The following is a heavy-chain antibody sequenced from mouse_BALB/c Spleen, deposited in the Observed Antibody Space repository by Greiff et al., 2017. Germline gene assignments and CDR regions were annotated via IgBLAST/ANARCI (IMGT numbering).Heavy chain of an antibody. CDR3: ANATTVVLKFPYNYAMDY. J-gene: IGHJ4*01. CDR1: GYSFTSDYA. Sequence: VQLQQSGPGLVKPSQSLSLSCTATGYSFTSDYAWYWIQQSPGNNLEWMGYISYSGSTSYNPSLKSRISITRDTSKNPFFLQMNYVTTEDTATSCSANATTVVLKFPYNYAMDYWGQGTSVTVSS. D-gene: IGHD1-1*01. CDR2: ISYSGST. V-gene: IGHV3-2*02.